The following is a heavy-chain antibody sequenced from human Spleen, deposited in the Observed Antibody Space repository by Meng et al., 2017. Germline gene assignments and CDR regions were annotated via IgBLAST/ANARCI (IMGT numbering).Heavy chain of an antibody. V-gene: IGHV3-43D*03. CDR3: AKDIAESTGWPPYGMDV. CDR1: GFTFDDYP. CDR2: ISWDGGST. Sequence: GESLKISCAASGFTFDDYPMYWVRQVPGKGLEWVSVISWDGGSTFYRDSVKGRFTISRDNSKNSLYLQMNSLTAEDTALYYCAKDIAESTGWPPYGMDVWGQGTTVTVSS. J-gene: IGHJ6*02. D-gene: IGHD2-8*02.